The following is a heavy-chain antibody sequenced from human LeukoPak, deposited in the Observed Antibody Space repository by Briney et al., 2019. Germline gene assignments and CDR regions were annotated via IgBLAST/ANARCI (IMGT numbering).Heavy chain of an antibody. Sequence: GGSLRLSCAASGFTFSNYWMTWVRQAPGKGLEWVANINRDGSERYYVDSVKGRFTISRDDAKSSPYLQMNSLRAEDTAVYYCARRNAMDVWGQGTTVIVFS. CDR2: INRDGSER. CDR1: GFTFSNYW. V-gene: IGHV3-7*03. J-gene: IGHJ6*02. CDR3: ARRNAMDV.